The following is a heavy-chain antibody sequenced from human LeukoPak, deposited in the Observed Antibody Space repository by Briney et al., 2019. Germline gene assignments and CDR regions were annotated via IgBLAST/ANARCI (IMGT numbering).Heavy chain of an antibody. CDR3: AKVRGFDP. CDR1: GFTFSTYG. V-gene: IGHV3-48*01. Sequence: GGSLRLSCAASGFTFSTYGMSWVRQAPGKGLEWLSYISGSSSAINYADSVKGRFTISRDNAKNSLFLQMNSLRAEDTAVYYCAKVRGFDPWGQGTLVTVSS. CDR2: ISGSSSAI. J-gene: IGHJ5*02.